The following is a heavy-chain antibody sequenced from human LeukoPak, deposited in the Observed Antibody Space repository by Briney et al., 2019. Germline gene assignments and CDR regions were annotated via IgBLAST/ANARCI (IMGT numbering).Heavy chain of an antibody. D-gene: IGHD4-17*01. Sequence: GGSLRLSCGASGFTFSNYAMSWIRQAPGKGLEWVSSISGSGGSTYYADSVKGRFTISRDNSQNTLYLQMNSLRAEDTAVYYCAKGGYGDYGGVYWGQGTLVTVSS. CDR3: AKGGYGDYGGVY. V-gene: IGHV3-23*01. CDR1: GFTFSNYA. CDR2: ISGSGGST. J-gene: IGHJ4*02.